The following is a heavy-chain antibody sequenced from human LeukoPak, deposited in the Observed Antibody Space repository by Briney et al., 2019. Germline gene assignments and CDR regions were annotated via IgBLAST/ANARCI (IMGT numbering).Heavy chain of an antibody. CDR1: GDSISSGGYF. J-gene: IGHJ4*02. CDR2: IYYTGST. Sequence: PSETLSLTCTVSGDSISSGGYFWSWIRQHPGKGLEWIGYIYYTGSTYYNPSLKSRATISVDTYKNQFSLKLSAVTAADTAVYYCTRGGPRSSGYPDNWGQGALVTVSS. CDR3: TRGGPRSSGYPDN. V-gene: IGHV4-31*03. D-gene: IGHD3-22*01.